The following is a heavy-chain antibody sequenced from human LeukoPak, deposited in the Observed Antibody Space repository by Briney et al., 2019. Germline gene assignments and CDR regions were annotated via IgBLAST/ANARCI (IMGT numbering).Heavy chain of an antibody. CDR2: IYYLGST. Sequence: AATLSLTCTFLGRSISSDYWSWIGQSAGKGLEWNGYIYYLGSTSYNPSMKSRVTISADTSKNQFSLKLSSVTAADTAVYYCASGANCGSPDYWGQGTLVTVSS. D-gene: IGHD7-27*01. J-gene: IGHJ4*02. CDR1: GRSISSDY. V-gene: IGHV4-59*01. CDR3: ASGANCGSPDY.